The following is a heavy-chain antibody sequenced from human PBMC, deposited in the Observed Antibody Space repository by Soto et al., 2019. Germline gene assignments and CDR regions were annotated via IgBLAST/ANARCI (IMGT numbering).Heavy chain of an antibody. V-gene: IGHV4-31*03. D-gene: IGHD2-2*01. J-gene: IGHJ6*02. Sequence: SETLSLTCTVSGGSISSGGYYWSWIRQHPWKGLEWIGYIYYSGSTYYNPSLKSRVTISVDTSKNQFSLKLSSVTAADTAVYYCARVRGGVVVVPAAHSEYYYYGMDVWGQGXTVTVSS. CDR3: ARVRGGVVVVPAAHSEYYYYGMDV. CDR2: IYYSGST. CDR1: GGSISSGGYY.